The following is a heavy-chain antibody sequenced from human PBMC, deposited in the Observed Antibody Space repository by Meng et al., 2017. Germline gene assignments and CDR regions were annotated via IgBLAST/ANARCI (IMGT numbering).Heavy chain of an antibody. Sequence: QVQLQESGPGLVKPSQTLSPTCTVSGGSISSGHYYWRWIRQPPGKGLEWIGYIYYSGSTHYNPSLKSRVIISLDTSKNQFSLKLSSVTAADTAVYYCARRGADYGAFDPWGQGTLVTVSS. J-gene: IGHJ5*02. CDR3: ARRGADYGAFDP. V-gene: IGHV4-30-4*01. CDR1: GGSISSGHYY. CDR2: IYYSGST. D-gene: IGHD4/OR15-4a*01.